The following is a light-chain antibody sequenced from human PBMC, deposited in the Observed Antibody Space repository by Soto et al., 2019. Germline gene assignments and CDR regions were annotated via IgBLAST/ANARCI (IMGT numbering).Light chain of an antibody. CDR2: GAS. J-gene: IGKJ4*01. V-gene: IGKV3-15*01. CDR1: QSVSSSY. CDR3: QQYHKWPLT. Sequence: ILFAQSPGPPSFSPVGRATLSCRASQSVSSSYLAWYQQKPGQAPRLLIYGASTRATGIPARFSGSGSGTEFILTISSLQSEDFAVYYCQQYHKWPLTFGGGTKVDIK.